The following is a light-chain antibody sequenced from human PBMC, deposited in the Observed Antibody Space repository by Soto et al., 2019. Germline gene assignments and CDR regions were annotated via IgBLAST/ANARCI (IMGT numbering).Light chain of an antibody. V-gene: IGKV1-39*01. CDR1: QGISNF. CDR2: AAS. Sequence: DIQMTQSPSSLSASVGDRVTITCRASQGISNFLNWYQQKPGEAPKVLIYAASSLQTGVPSRFSGSGSVTVFTLTINSLQPEDFATSFCQQSFTNPKTFGQGTAVDIK. CDR3: QQSFTNPKT. J-gene: IGKJ1*01.